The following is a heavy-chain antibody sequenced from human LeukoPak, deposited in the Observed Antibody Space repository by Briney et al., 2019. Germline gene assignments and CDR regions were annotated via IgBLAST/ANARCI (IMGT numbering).Heavy chain of an antibody. CDR2: INTDGSST. J-gene: IGHJ6*03. Sequence: PGGSLRLSCAASGFTFSSYWMHWVRQAPGKGLVWVSRINTDGSSTSYADSVKGRFTISRDNAKNTLYLQMNSLRAEDTAVYYCARAPRVGATTNYYYYMDVWGKGTTVTVSS. D-gene: IGHD1-26*01. CDR1: GFTFSSYW. CDR3: ARAPRVGATTNYYYYMDV. V-gene: IGHV3-74*01.